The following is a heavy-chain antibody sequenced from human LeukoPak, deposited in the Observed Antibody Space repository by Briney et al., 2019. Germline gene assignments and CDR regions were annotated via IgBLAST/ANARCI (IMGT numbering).Heavy chain of an antibody. CDR3: AKAGYGDYEWFDP. D-gene: IGHD4-17*01. V-gene: IGHV3-23*01. CDR1: GFTFSTSA. J-gene: IGHJ5*02. CDR2: ITASGATT. Sequence: GGSLRLSCAASGFTFSTSAMSWVRQAPGKGLEWVSVITASGATTFYADSVKGRFTISRDNSKNSLYLRMNSLRTEDTALYYCAKAGYGDYEWFDPWGQGTLVTVSS.